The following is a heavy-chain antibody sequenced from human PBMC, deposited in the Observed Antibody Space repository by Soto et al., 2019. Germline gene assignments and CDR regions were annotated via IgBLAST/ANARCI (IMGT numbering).Heavy chain of an antibody. CDR3: VKDLTLYGSGSYPSFDY. V-gene: IGHV3-64D*08. D-gene: IGHD3-10*01. CDR1: GFTFSSYA. Sequence: GGSLRLSCSASGFTFSSYAMHWVRQAPGKGLEYVSAISSNGGSTYYADSVNGRFTISRDNSKNTLYLQMSSLRAEDTAVYYCVKDLTLYGSGSYPSFDYWGQGTLVTVSS. CDR2: ISSNGGST. J-gene: IGHJ4*02.